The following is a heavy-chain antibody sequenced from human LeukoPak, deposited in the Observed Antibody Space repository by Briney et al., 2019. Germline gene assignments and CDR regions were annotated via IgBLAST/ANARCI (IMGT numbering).Heavy chain of an antibody. V-gene: IGHV3-23*01. Sequence: GGSLRLSCAASGFTFSSYAMSWVRQAPGKGLEWVSAIIGSGGSTYYADAVKGRFTISRDNSKNTLYLQMNSLRAEDTAVYYCAKFSPEYYYGSGSYLNWGQGTLVTVSS. J-gene: IGHJ4*02. CDR2: IIGSGGST. CDR1: GFTFSSYA. D-gene: IGHD3-10*01. CDR3: AKFSPEYYYGSGSYLN.